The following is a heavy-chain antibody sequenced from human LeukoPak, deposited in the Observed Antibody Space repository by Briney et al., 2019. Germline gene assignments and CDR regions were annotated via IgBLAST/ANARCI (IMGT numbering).Heavy chain of an antibody. CDR3: ARRNRFLIRGYTFGGKYYFDY. J-gene: IGHJ4*02. D-gene: IGHD3-10*01. CDR2: IYHSGST. V-gene: IGHV4-30-2*01. CDR1: GGSISSGGYS. Sequence: PSETLSLTCAVSGGSISSGGYSWSWIRQPPGKGLEWIGYIYHSGSTYYNPSLKSRVTISVDRSKNQFSLKLSSVTAADTAVYYCARRNRFLIRGYTFGGKYYFDYWGQGTLVTVSS.